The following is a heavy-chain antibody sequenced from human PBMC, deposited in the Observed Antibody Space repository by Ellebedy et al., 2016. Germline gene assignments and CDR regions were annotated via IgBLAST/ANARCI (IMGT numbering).Heavy chain of an antibody. CDR1: GFTFSSYA. D-gene: IGHD3-3*01. CDR3: ARDSGVHDFWSGYYDY. CDR2: ISYDGSNK. Sequence: GESLKISCAASGFTFSSYAMHWVRQAPGKGLEWVAVISYDGSNKYYADSVKGRFTISRDNSKNTLYLQMNSLRAEDTAVYYCARDSGVHDFWSGYYDYWGQGTLVTVSS. J-gene: IGHJ4*02. V-gene: IGHV3-30-3*01.